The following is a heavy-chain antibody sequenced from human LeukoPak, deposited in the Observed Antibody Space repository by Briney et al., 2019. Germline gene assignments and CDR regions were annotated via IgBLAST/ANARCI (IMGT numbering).Heavy chain of an antibody. D-gene: IGHD6-13*01. J-gene: IGHJ5*02. V-gene: IGHV3-11*01. CDR2: ISSSGSTI. CDR1: GFTFSDYY. CDR3: AKSPRSSWPNWFDP. Sequence: GGSLRLSCAASGFTFSDYYMSWIRQAPGKGLEWVSYISSSGSTIYYADSVKGRFTISRDNSKNTLYLQMNSLRAEDTAVYYCAKSPRSSWPNWFDPWGQGTLVTVSS.